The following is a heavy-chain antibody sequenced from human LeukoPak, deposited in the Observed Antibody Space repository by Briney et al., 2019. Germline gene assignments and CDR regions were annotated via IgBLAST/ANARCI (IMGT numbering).Heavy chain of an antibody. CDR2: IYDSGST. D-gene: IGHD3-3*01. V-gene: IGHV4-39*01. J-gene: IGHJ4*02. CDR3: QSRFLEWLLDY. Sequence: KPSETLSLTCTVSGGSISSYYWGWIRQPPGKGLEWIGSIYDSGSTYYNPSLKSRVTISVDTSKNQFSLKLNSVTAADTAMYYCQSRFLEWLLDYWGQGTLVTVSS. CDR1: GGSISSYY.